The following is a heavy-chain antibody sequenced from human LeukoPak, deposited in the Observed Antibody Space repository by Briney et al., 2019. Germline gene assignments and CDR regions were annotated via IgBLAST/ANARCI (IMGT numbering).Heavy chain of an antibody. D-gene: IGHD6-19*01. J-gene: IGHJ4*02. CDR1: GFPFTVYP. CDR3: AKALSQGAVASLIDY. V-gene: IGHV3-30-3*01. Sequence: PGGSLRLSCAASGFPFTVYPTHWVRQAPGKGLEWVSVSSSDETYKFYADSVRGRFTISRDNSKNRLYLQMSDLRAEDTAVYYCAKALSQGAVASLIDYWGQGTLVTVSS. CDR2: SSSDETYK.